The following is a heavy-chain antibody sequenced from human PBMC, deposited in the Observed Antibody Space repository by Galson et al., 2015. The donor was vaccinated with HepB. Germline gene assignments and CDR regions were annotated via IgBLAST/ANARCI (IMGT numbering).Heavy chain of an antibody. J-gene: IGHJ6*02. CDR2: ISSSSSTI. V-gene: IGHV3-48*04. Sequence: SLRLSCAASGFTFSSYSMNWVRQAPGKGLEWVSYISSSSSTIYYADSVKGRFTISRDNAKNSLYLQMNSLRAEDTAVYYCARDGGYSGYDYYYYYGMDVWGQGTTVTVSS. CDR3: ARDGGYSGYDYYYYYGMDV. D-gene: IGHD5-12*01. CDR1: GFTFSSYS.